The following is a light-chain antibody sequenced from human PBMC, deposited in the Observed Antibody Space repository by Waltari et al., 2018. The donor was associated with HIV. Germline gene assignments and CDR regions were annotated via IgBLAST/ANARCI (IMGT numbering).Light chain of an antibody. CDR2: DNN. CDR3: GTWDTRLSGGV. Sequence: QSVLTQPPSVSAAPGQKVTISCSNIGNDYVSWYQHLPGAAPKLLIYDNNKRPSGMPDRCSGSKSGTSATLAITGLQTGDEADYYCGTWDTRLSGGVFGGGTKLTVL. CDR1: NIGNDY. V-gene: IGLV1-51*01. J-gene: IGLJ3*02.